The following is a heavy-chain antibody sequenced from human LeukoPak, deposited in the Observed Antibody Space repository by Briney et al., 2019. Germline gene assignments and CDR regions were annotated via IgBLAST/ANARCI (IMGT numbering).Heavy chain of an antibody. CDR3: TTDPFMVRGVLYYYYYYMDV. D-gene: IGHD3-10*01. J-gene: IGHJ6*03. CDR2: IKSKTDGGTT. Sequence: PGGSLRLSCAASGFTFSNAWMSWVRQAPGKGLEWVGRIKSKTDGGTTDYAAPVKGRFTISRDDSKNTLYLQMNSLKTEDTAVYYCTTDPFMVRGVLYYYYYYMDVWGKGTTVTISS. CDR1: GFTFSNAW. V-gene: IGHV3-15*01.